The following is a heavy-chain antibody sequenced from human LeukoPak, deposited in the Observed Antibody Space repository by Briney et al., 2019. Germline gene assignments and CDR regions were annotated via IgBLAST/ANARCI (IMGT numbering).Heavy chain of an antibody. V-gene: IGHV1-2*02. D-gene: IGHD3-3*01. CDR3: ARTYYVLKYYDFWSGYQNWFDP. CDR2: INPNSGGT. Sequence: ASVKVSCKASGYTFTGYYMHWVRQAPGQGLEWMGWINPNSGGTHYAQKLQGRVTMTRDTSISTAYMELSTLRSDGTAVYYCARTYYVLKYYDFWSGYQNWFDPWGQGTLVTVSS. CDR1: GYTFTGYY. J-gene: IGHJ5*02.